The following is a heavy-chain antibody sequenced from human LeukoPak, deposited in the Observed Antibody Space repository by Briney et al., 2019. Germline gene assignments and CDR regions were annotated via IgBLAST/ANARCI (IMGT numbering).Heavy chain of an antibody. CDR3: ARGIAAAGTVTDQGYYFDY. CDR1: GFTFSSYA. V-gene: IGHV3-30-3*01. D-gene: IGHD6-13*01. Sequence: PGGSLRLSCAASGFTFSSYAMHWVRQAPGKGLEWVAVKSYDGSNKYYADSVKGRFTISRDNSKNTLYLQMNSLRAEDTAVYYCARGIAAAGTVTDQGYYFDYWGQGTLVTVSS. CDR2: KSYDGSNK. J-gene: IGHJ4*02.